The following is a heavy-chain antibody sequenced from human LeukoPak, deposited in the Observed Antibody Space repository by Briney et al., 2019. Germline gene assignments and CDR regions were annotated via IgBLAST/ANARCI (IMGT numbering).Heavy chain of an antibody. V-gene: IGHV4-59*01. CDR1: GGSISSYY. Sequence: SETLSLTCTVSGGSISSYYWSWIRQPPGKGLEWIGYIYYSGSTNYNPSLKSRVTISVDTSKNQFSLKLSSVTAADTAVYYCARGPYSSGEDYWGQGTLFTVSS. D-gene: IGHD6-19*01. CDR3: ARGPYSSGEDY. J-gene: IGHJ4*02. CDR2: IYYSGST.